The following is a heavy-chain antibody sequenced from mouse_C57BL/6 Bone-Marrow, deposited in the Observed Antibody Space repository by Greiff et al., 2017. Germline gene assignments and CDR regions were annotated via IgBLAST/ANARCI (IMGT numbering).Heavy chain of an antibody. CDR3: ASSSTVVALYWYFDV. V-gene: IGHV1-64*01. D-gene: IGHD1-1*01. Sequence: QVQLQQPGAELVKPGASVKLSCKASGYTFTSYWMHWVKQRPGQGLEWIGMIHPNSGSTNYNEKFKSKATLTVDKSSSTAYMQLSSLTSEDSAVYYCASSSTVVALYWYFDVWGTGTTVTVSS. CDR2: IHPNSGST. J-gene: IGHJ1*03. CDR1: GYTFTSYW.